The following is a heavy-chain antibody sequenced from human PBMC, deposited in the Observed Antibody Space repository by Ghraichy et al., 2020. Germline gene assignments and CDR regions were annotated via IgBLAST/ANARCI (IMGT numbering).Heavy chain of an antibody. J-gene: IGHJ5*02. CDR2: FSGSGSST. CDR1: GFTFSSYA. Sequence: GGSLRLSCAASGFTFSSYAMSWVRQAPGKGLECVSAFSGSGSSTYYADSVKGRFTISRDNSKNTLYLQMNSLRAEDTAVYYCAKGRREYSSSWYFDPWGQGTLVTVSS. CDR3: AKGRREYSSSWYFDP. V-gene: IGHV3-23*01. D-gene: IGHD6-13*01.